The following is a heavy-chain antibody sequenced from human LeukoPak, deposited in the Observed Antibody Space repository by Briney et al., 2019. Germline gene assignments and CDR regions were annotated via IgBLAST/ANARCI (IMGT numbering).Heavy chain of an antibody. CDR1: GFTFSSYG. V-gene: IGHV3-48*01. CDR2: ISSSSSTI. J-gene: IGHJ4*02. CDR3: ANRVGYYFDY. D-gene: IGHD6-25*01. Sequence: GGSLRLSCAASGFTFSSYGMSWVRQAPGKGLEWVSYISSSSSTIYYADSVKGRFTISRDNAKNSLYLQMNSLRAEDTAVYYCANRVGYYFDYWGQGTLVTVSS.